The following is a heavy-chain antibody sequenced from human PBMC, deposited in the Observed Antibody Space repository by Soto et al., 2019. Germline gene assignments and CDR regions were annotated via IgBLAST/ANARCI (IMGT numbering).Heavy chain of an antibody. D-gene: IGHD6-19*01. V-gene: IGHV3-23*01. CDR2: IRGSGGIT. Sequence: EVQLLESGGGLVQPGGSLRLSCAASGFTFSSYAMSWVRQAPGKGLDWVSNIRGSGGITYYADSVKGRFTSSRDNSKTTLHLQMNSLRVEDTAVYYCAKRGRGAVAFDYWGQGTLVTVSS. CDR1: GFTFSSYA. J-gene: IGHJ4*02. CDR3: AKRGRGAVAFDY.